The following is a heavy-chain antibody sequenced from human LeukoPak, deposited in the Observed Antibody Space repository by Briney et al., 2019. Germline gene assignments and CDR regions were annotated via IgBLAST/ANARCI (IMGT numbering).Heavy chain of an antibody. CDR3: ARDLGVVVAATPGWFDP. Sequence: SETLSLTCTVSGGSVNSDSHHWGWIRQPPGKRLEWIGSMYYKGYTYYNPSLKSRVTISVDTSKNQFSLKLSSVTAADTAVYYCARDLGVVVAATPGWFDPWGQGTLVTVSS. CDR1: GGSVNSDSHH. CDR2: MYYKGYT. J-gene: IGHJ5*02. D-gene: IGHD2-15*01. V-gene: IGHV4-39*02.